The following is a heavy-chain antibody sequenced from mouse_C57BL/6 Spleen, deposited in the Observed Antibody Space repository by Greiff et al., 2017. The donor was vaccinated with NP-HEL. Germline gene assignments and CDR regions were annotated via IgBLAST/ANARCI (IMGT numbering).Heavy chain of an antibody. CDR3: ARRNSVRSGYYFDY. J-gene: IGHJ2*01. CDR2: INPKNGGT. V-gene: IGHV1-22*01. Sequence: EVQLQQSGPELVKPGASVKMSCKASGYTFTDYHMHWVKQSHGKSLEWIGYINPKNGGTCYNQKFKGKATLTVDKSSSTAYLELRSLTWEDSAFYYCARRNSVRSGYYFDYWGQGTTLTVSS. CDR1: GYTFTDYH.